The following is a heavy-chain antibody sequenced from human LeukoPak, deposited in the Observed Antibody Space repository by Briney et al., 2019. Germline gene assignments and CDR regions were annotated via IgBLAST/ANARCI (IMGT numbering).Heavy chain of an antibody. D-gene: IGHD6-13*01. J-gene: IGHJ4*02. CDR1: GFSVSGVY. Sequence: HPGGSLRLSCVASGFSVSGVYMSWVRQAPGKGLEWVSVIYSDDSTYYADSVKGRFTISRDNSKNTLNLQMNSLRAEDTAVYYCASRPRDAAALDYWGRGTLVTVSS. CDR3: ASRPRDAAALDY. V-gene: IGHV3-53*01. CDR2: IYSDDST.